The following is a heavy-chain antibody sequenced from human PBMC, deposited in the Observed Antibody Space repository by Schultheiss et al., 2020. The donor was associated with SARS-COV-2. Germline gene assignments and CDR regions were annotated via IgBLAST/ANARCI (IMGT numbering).Heavy chain of an antibody. J-gene: IGHJ6*03. V-gene: IGHV3-21*05. CDR2: ISSSSSYI. Sequence: GGSLRLSCAASGFTFSNAWMSWVRQAPGKGLEWVSYISSSSSYIYYADSVKGRFTISRDNAKNSLYLQMNSLRPEDTAVFYCARDGGFCSSASCQNRGYFYYMDVWGRGTTVTVSS. CDR3: ARDGGFCSSASCQNRGYFYYMDV. CDR1: GFTFSNAW. D-gene: IGHD2-2*01.